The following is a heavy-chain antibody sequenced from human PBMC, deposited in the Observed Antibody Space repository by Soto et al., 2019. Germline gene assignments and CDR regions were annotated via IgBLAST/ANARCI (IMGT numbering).Heavy chain of an antibody. V-gene: IGHV3-23*01. Sequence: PGGSLRLSCAASGFTFSSYAMSWVRQAPGKGLEWVSAISGSGGSTYYADSVKGRFTISRDNSKNTLYLQMNSLRAEDTAVYYCAKTGLRVPAAIPGSFDYWGQGTLVTVSS. CDR1: GFTFSSYA. CDR2: ISGSGGST. D-gene: IGHD2-2*01. J-gene: IGHJ4*02. CDR3: AKTGLRVPAAIPGSFDY.